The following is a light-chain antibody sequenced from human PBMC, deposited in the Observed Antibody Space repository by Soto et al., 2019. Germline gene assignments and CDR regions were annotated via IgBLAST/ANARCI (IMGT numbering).Light chain of an antibody. V-gene: IGKV1-39*01. Sequence: DIQMTQSPSSLSASVGDRVTITCRASQNVAHFLNWYQQKPGKAPKLLIYATSSLHSGVPSRFSGSGSGTDFTLTISSLQAEDFASYYCQQLRSYPSTFGGGTKVDIK. CDR2: ATS. J-gene: IGKJ4*01. CDR3: QQLRSYPST. CDR1: QNVAHF.